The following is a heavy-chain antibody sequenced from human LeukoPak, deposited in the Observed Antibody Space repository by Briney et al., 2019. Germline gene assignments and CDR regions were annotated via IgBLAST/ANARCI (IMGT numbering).Heavy chain of an antibody. Sequence: GGSLRLSCAVSGLTFSSSWMDWVRQAPGKGLEWVASINPEGSEKYSADSVKGRFTISRDSSKNTVYLQMNSLRAEDTAVYYCARDHINVNAFDIWGQGTMVTVSS. CDR3: ARDHINVNAFDI. CDR1: GLTFSSSW. CDR2: INPEGSEK. D-gene: IGHD3-16*02. J-gene: IGHJ3*02. V-gene: IGHV3-7*03.